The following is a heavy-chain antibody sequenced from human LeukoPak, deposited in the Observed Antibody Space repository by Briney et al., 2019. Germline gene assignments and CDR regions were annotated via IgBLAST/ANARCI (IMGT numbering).Heavy chain of an antibody. Sequence: SVKVSCKASGFTFTSSAVQWVRQARGQRLEWIGWIVVGSGNTNYAQKFQERVTITRDMSTSTAYMELSSLRSEDTAVYYCAADDSSGWSSFDYWGQGTLVTVSS. CDR1: GFTFTSSA. J-gene: IGHJ4*02. V-gene: IGHV1-58*01. CDR2: IVVGSGNT. D-gene: IGHD6-19*01. CDR3: AADDSSGWSSFDY.